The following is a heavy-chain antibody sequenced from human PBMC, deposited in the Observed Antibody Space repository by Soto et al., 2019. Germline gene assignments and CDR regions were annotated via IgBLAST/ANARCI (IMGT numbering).Heavy chain of an antibody. D-gene: IGHD6-13*01. J-gene: IGHJ5*02. Sequence: GGSLRLSCSASGFTFSSYAMHWVRQAPGKGLEYVSAISSNGGSTYYADSVKGRFTISRDNSKSTLYLQMSSLRAEDTAVYYCVKDSVDSSSFNWFDPWGQGTLVTVSS. CDR3: VKDSVDSSSFNWFDP. CDR2: ISSNGGST. CDR1: GFTFSSYA. V-gene: IGHV3-64D*08.